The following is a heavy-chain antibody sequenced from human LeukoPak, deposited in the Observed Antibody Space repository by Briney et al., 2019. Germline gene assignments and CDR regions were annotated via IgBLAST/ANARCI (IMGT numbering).Heavy chain of an antibody. CDR3: ANEPRY. CDR2: ISYDGSNE. D-gene: IGHD1-14*01. V-gene: IGHV3-30*04. CDR1: GFTFSSYV. J-gene: IGHJ4*02. Sequence: GGSLRLSCAASGFTFSSYVMHWVRQAPGKGLEWVAIISYDGSNEYYADSVKGRFTISRDNSKNTLYLQMNSLRAEDTAVYYCANEPRYWGQGTLVTVSS.